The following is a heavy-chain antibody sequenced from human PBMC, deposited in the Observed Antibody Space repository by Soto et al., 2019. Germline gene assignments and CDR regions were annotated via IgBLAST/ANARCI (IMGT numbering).Heavy chain of an antibody. Sequence: QVQLEESGPGLVKPSETLSLRCTVSGGSVSSDSYHWCWFRQPPGKGLEWIGNIYYSGTTNYNPSLESRVSMSVDTSKNQFSLKLSSVTAADTAVYYCAARVGATPTITWGQGTLVIVTS. V-gene: IGHV4-61*01. CDR3: AARVGATPTIT. CDR2: IYYSGTT. J-gene: IGHJ5*02. D-gene: IGHD1-26*01. CDR1: GGSVSSDSYH.